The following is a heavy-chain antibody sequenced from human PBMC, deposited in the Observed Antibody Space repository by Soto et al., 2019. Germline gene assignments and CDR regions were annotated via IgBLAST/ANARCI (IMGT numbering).Heavy chain of an antibody. CDR1: GGSMSSYY. Sequence: PSETLSLTCTVSGGSMSSYYWSWIRQTPGKGLEWIGYIYYSGSTNYNPSLMSRVTISIDTSKNQFSLNLSSVTAADTAVYFCTRAGGSSWYEDHWGQGTLVTVSS. CDR3: TRAGGSSWYEDH. CDR2: IYYSGST. D-gene: IGHD6-13*01. J-gene: IGHJ4*02. V-gene: IGHV4-59*01.